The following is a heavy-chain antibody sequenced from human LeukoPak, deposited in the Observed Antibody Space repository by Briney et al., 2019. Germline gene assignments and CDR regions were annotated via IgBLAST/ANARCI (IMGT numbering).Heavy chain of an antibody. D-gene: IGHD1-26*01. Sequence: GESLRLSCAASGFTFSSYTMNWVRQAPGKGLEWVSGISNNGGSTYYAASVNGRFTISRDNSKNTLYLQMNTLRVEDTAAYYCERPKEPYYYYYYMDVWGKGTTVTVSS. CDR2: ISNNGGST. CDR1: GFTFSSYT. J-gene: IGHJ6*03. V-gene: IGHV3-23*01. CDR3: ERPKEPYYYYYYMDV.